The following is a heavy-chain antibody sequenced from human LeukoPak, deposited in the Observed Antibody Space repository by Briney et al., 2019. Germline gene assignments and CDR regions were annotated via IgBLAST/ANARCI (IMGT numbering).Heavy chain of an antibody. CDR3: ARHPAGSYSPADY. CDR2: ISWDGGST. J-gene: IGHJ4*02. D-gene: IGHD1-26*01. CDR1: GFTFDDYT. Sequence: GGSLRLSCAATGFTFDDYTMHWVRQAPGKGLEWVSLISWDGGSTYYADSVKGRFTISRDNSKNSLYLQMNSLRTEDTALYYCARHPAGSYSPADYWGQGTLVTVSS. V-gene: IGHV3-43*01.